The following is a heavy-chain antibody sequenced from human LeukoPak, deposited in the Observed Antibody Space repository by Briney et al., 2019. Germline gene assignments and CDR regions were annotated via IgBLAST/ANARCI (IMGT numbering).Heavy chain of an antibody. CDR3: ARGSRAGGYRYYFDY. CDR2: MNPNSGHT. V-gene: IGHV1-8*03. D-gene: IGHD3-16*01. Sequence: ASVKVSCKASGYTFTSYDINWVRQATGQGLEWMGWMNPNSGHTGYAQKFQGRVTITRNTSISTAYMELSSLRSEDTAVYYCARGSRAGGYRYYFDYWGQGTLVTVSS. J-gene: IGHJ4*02. CDR1: GYTFTSYD.